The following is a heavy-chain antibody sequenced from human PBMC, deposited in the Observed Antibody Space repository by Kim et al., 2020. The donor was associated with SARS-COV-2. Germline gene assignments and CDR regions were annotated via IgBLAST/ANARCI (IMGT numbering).Heavy chain of an antibody. Sequence: ASVKVSCQASGYTFTGYYMHWVRQAPGQGLEWMGRINPNSGDTNYAQKFQGRVTITRDRSISTAYMALSRLRSDGTAVYYCARDRQDAIEDYWSQGTLVTVSS. J-gene: IGHJ4*02. CDR3: ARDRQDAIEDY. CDR1: GYTFTGYY. CDR2: INPNSGDT. V-gene: IGHV1-2*06.